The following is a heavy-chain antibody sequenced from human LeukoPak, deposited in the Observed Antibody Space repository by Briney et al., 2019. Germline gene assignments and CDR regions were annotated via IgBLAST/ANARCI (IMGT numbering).Heavy chain of an antibody. CDR1: GGTFSSYA. V-gene: IGHV1-69*01. Sequence: SVKVSCKASGGTFSSYAISWVRQAPGQGLEWMGGIIPIFGTANYAQKFQGRVTITADESTSTAYMELSSLRSEDTAVYYCARDSGYSGYEDDFDYWGQGTLVTVSS. J-gene: IGHJ4*02. CDR3: ARDSGYSGYEDDFDY. D-gene: IGHD5-12*01. CDR2: IIPIFGTA.